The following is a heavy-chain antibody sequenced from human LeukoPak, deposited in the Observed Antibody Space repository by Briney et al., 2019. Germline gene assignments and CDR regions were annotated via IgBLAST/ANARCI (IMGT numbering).Heavy chain of an antibody. CDR1: GGSISSGDYY. V-gene: IGHV4-30-4*01. CDR3: ARYYYDEGPPRISWFDP. CDR2: IDYRGST. J-gene: IGHJ5*02. Sequence: PSQTLSLTCTVPGGSISSGDYYWGWIRQPPGKGLEWIGYIDYRGSTYYNPPLKSRVTISVDTSKNLFSLKLRSVTAADTAVYYCARYYYDEGPPRISWFDPWGQGTLVTVSS. D-gene: IGHD3-22*01.